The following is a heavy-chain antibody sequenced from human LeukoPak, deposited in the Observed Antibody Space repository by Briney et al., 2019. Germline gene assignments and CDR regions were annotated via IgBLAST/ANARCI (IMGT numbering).Heavy chain of an antibody. CDR2: ISASGGNT. CDR3: AKDWPSEWQQLPDYDAVDI. V-gene: IGHV3-23*01. J-gene: IGHJ3*02. Sequence: GGSLRLSCAASGSTSNNYAMTWVRQAPGKGLEWVSSISASGGNTYYSDYVKGRFTISRDNSKNTLYLQMNSLRVEDTAVYYCAKDWPSEWQQLPDYDAVDIWGQGMMVTVSS. CDR1: GSTSNNYA. D-gene: IGHD6-13*01.